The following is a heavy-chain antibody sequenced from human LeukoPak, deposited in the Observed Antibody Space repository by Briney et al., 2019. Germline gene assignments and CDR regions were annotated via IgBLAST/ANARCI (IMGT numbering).Heavy chain of an antibody. CDR1: GFTFSSNY. V-gene: IGHV3-53*01. Sequence: GGSLRLSCAASGFTFSSNYMSWVRQAPGKGLEWVSVIYSGGSKYYSESVKGGCTISRDNSKNTLYLQMNSLRAEDTAVYYCARDRIAVAGTRYYYYMDVWGKGTTVTISS. D-gene: IGHD6-19*01. J-gene: IGHJ6*03. CDR3: ARDRIAVAGTRYYYYMDV. CDR2: IYSGGSK.